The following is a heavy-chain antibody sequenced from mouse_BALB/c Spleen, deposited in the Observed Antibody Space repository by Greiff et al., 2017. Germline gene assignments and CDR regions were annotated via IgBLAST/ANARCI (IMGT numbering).Heavy chain of an antibody. D-gene: IGHD2-14*01. CDR3: ARGVRHGYFDV. J-gene: IGHJ1*01. Sequence: VKLVESGAELARPGASVKLSCKASGYTFTSYWMQWVKQRPGQGLEWIGAIYPGDGDTRYTQKFKGKATLTADKSSSTAYMQLSSLASEDSAVYYCARGVRHGYFDVWGAGTTVTVSS. V-gene: IGHV1-87*01. CDR1: GYTFTSYW. CDR2: IYPGDGDT.